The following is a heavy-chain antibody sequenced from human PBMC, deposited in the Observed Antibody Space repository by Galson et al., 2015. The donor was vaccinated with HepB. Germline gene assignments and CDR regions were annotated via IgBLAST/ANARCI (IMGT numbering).Heavy chain of an antibody. CDR2: ISGSADDT. CDR3: AMGRQLGGGY. D-gene: IGHD1-1*01. Sequence: SLRLSCAASGFTFRNYAMSWVRQAPGKGLEWVSVISGSADDTHYADYVKGRFTISRDNFKNTLYLQIGSLRADDTALYYCAMGRQLGGGYWGQGSLVIVSS. V-gene: IGHV3-23*01. J-gene: IGHJ4*02. CDR1: GFTFRNYA.